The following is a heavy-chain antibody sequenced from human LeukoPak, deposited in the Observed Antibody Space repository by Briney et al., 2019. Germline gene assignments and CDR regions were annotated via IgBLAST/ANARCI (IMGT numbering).Heavy chain of an antibody. D-gene: IGHD6-19*01. CDR2: IYHSGST. CDR1: GGSISSSNW. CDR3: ARQGDSGWYYFDY. J-gene: IGHJ4*02. V-gene: IGHV4-4*02. Sequence: SGTLSLTCAVSGGSISSSNWWSWVRQPPGKGLEWIGEIYHSGSTSYNPSLKSRVTISVDKSKNQFSLKLTSVTAADTAAYYCARQGDSGWYYFDYWGQGTLVTVSS.